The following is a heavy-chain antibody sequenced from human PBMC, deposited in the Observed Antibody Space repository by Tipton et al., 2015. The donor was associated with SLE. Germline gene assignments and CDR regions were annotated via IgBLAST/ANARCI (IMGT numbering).Heavy chain of an antibody. CDR1: GDSISSSTYY. D-gene: IGHD4-17*01. V-gene: IGHV4-39*01. CDR3: ARRITYGIPFDH. Sequence: TLSLTCTVSGDSISSSTYYWGWIRQPPGKGLEWIGTIYYSGTTHYNPSLKSRVSISADTSRNQFSLKLTSVTAADTAKYYCARRITYGIPFDHWGQGILVTISS. CDR2: IYYSGTT. J-gene: IGHJ4*02.